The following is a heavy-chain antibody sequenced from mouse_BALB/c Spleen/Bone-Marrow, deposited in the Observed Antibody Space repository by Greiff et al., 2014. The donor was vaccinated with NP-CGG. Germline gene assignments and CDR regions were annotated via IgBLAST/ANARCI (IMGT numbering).Heavy chain of an antibody. V-gene: IGHV5-4*02. Sequence: EVMLVESGGGLVKPGGSLKLSCAASGFTFSDFYMYWVRQTPEKRLEWVATISYGGSYIYYPDSMKGRFTISRDDAKNNLYLQMSSLKSEDTAMYYCARDRGVQGYAMDYWGQGTSVTVSS. CDR2: ISYGGSYI. CDR1: GFTFSDFY. J-gene: IGHJ4*01. D-gene: IGHD2-14*01. CDR3: ARDRGVQGYAMDY.